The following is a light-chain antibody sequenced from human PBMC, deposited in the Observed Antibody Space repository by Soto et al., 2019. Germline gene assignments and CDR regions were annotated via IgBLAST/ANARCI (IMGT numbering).Light chain of an antibody. Sequence: GLTHSPAALSLYPGERATLSCRASQSIHTSLAWYQQKPGQPPRLVVYDSTLRANGVPDRFGGSRSGTEFTLTINNLEPEDFAVYYCQQRNVWPPIPFGQGRRLAI. CDR1: QSIHTS. CDR2: DST. V-gene: IGKV3-11*01. J-gene: IGKJ5*01. CDR3: QQRNVWPPIP.